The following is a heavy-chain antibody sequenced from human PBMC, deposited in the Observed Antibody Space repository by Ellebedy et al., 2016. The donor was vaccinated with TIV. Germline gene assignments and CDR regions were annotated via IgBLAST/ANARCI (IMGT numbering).Heavy chain of an antibody. CDR3: ARPGGDYYGLDV. Sequence: GESLKISCAVSGVTVNSNYMTWVRQAPGKGLEWVSVIYIGGITSYSDSVKGRFTISRDNSKKTLYLQMYSLRGEDTAVYYCARPGGDYYGLDVWGQGTTVTVSS. D-gene: IGHD3-10*01. J-gene: IGHJ6*02. CDR2: IYIGGIT. CDR1: GVTVNSNY. V-gene: IGHV3-66*01.